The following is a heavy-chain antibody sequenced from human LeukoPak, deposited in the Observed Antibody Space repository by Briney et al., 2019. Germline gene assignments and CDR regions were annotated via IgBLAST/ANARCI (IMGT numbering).Heavy chain of an antibody. J-gene: IGHJ3*02. D-gene: IGHD5-12*01. CDR1: GGTFSSYA. V-gene: IGHV1-69*06. Sequence: ASVKVSCKASGGTFSSYAISWVRQAPGQGLEWMGGIIPIFGTANYAQKFQGRVTITADKSTSTAYMELSSLRSEDTAVYYCAREAMVATIRGGGAFDIWGQGTMVTVSS. CDR2: IIPIFGTA. CDR3: AREAMVATIRGGGAFDI.